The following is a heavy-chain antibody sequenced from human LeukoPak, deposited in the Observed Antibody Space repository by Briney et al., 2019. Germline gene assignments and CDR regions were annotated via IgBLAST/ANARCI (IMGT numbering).Heavy chain of an antibody. CDR2: ISYDGSNK. V-gene: IGHV3-30*04. Sequence: GGSLRLSCAASGFTFSSYAMHWVRQAPGKGLEWVAVISYDGSNKYYADSVKGRFTISRDNSKNTLYLQMNSLRAEDTAVYYCARDYSNYFKTRYYYYYGMDVWGQGTTVTVSS. J-gene: IGHJ6*02. CDR3: ARDYSNYFKTRYYYYYGMDV. D-gene: IGHD4-11*01. CDR1: GFTFSSYA.